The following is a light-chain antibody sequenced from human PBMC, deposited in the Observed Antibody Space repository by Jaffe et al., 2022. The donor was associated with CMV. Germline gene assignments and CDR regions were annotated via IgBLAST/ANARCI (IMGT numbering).Light chain of an antibody. CDR3: QAWDSSSVV. Sequence: YELTQPPSVSVSPGQTVSITCSGDKLGHGHICWYQQRPGQSPTLVIYQTSKRPSGVPERFSGSKSGSTAALTISGTQIIDEADYYCQAWDSSSVVFGGGTKLTVL. CDR2: QTS. CDR1: KLGHGH. J-gene: IGLJ2*01. V-gene: IGLV3-1*01.